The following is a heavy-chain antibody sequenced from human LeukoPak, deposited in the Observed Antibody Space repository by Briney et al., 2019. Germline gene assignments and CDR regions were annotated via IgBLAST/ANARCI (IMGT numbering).Heavy chain of an antibody. Sequence: KPSETLSLTCSVSGDSMNSHYWSWVRQPPGKGLEWIGEINHSGSTNYNPSLKSRVTISVDTSKNQFSLKLSSVTAADTAVYYCARIEAAGTHFDYWGQGTLVTVSS. V-gene: IGHV4-34*01. J-gene: IGHJ4*02. CDR1: GDSMNSHY. D-gene: IGHD6-19*01. CDR2: INHSGST. CDR3: ARIEAAGTHFDY.